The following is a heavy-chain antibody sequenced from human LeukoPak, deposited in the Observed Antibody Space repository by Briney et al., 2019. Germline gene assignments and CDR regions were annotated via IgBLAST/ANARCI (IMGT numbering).Heavy chain of an antibody. CDR3: ARDRPGYSSYFDP. D-gene: IGHD6-19*01. Sequence: ASVKVSCKASGYSFTDYHMHWVRQAPGQGLEWMGWIITKTGGTNYVQTFQGRVTLTRDTSISTVYMEMSSLRSDDTAVYYCARDRPGYSSYFDPWGQGTLVTVSS. V-gene: IGHV1-2*02. CDR1: GYSFTDYH. CDR2: IITKTGGT. J-gene: IGHJ5*02.